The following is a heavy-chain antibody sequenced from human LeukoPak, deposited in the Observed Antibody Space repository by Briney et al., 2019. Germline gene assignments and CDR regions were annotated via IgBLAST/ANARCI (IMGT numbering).Heavy chain of an antibody. Sequence: ASVKVSCKASGGTFSSYAISWVRQAPGQGLEWMGWISAYNGNTNYAQKLQGRVTMTTDTSTSTAYMELRSLRSDDTAVYYCARYQGGPFDYWGQGTLVTVSS. J-gene: IGHJ4*02. CDR2: ISAYNGNT. CDR3: ARYQGGPFDY. CDR1: GGTFSSYA. D-gene: IGHD2-15*01. V-gene: IGHV1-18*01.